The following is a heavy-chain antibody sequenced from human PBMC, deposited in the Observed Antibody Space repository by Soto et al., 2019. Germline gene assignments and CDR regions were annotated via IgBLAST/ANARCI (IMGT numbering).Heavy chain of an antibody. CDR2: ISYDGSNK. CDR3: ARDSSGWVGTGWFDP. V-gene: IGHV3-30-3*01. CDR1: GFTFSSYA. D-gene: IGHD6-19*01. Sequence: QVQLVESGGGVVQPGRSLRLSCAASGFTFSSYAMHWVRQAPGKGLEWVAVISYDGSNKYYADSVKGRFTISRDNSKNTLYLQMNSLRAEDTAVYYCARDSSGWVGTGWFDPWGQGTLVTVSS. J-gene: IGHJ5*02.